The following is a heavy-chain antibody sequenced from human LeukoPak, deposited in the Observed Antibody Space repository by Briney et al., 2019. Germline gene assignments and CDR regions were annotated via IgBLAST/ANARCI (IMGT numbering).Heavy chain of an antibody. CDR2: ISSSSSTI. D-gene: IGHD3-3*01. V-gene: IGHV3-48*02. Sequence: GGSLRLSCAASGFTFSSYSMNWVRQAPGKGLEWVSYISSSSSTIYYADSVKGRFTISRDNAKNSLYLQMNSLRDEDTAVYYCARRYDFWSGYYTAYYFDYWGQGTLVTVSS. CDR1: GFTFSSYS. CDR3: ARRYDFWSGYYTAYYFDY. J-gene: IGHJ4*02.